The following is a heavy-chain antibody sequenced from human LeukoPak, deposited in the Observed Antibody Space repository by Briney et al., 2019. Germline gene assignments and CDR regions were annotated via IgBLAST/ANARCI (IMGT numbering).Heavy chain of an antibody. J-gene: IGHJ4*02. V-gene: IGHV3-21*01. CDR2: ISSSSSYI. D-gene: IGHD3-10*01. Sequence: GGSLRLSCAASGFTFSSYSMNWVRQAPGKGLEWVSSISSSSSYIYYADSVKGRFTISRDNAKNSLYLQMNSLRDEDTAVYYCARDSYYGSGSYDYWGQGTLVTVSS. CDR3: ARDSYYGSGSYDY. CDR1: GFTFSSYS.